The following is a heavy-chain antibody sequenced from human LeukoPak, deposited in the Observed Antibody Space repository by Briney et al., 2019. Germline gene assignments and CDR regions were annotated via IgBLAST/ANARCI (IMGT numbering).Heavy chain of an antibody. CDR2: ISGSGGST. V-gene: IGHV3-23*01. J-gene: IGHJ4*02. Sequence: GGSLRLSCAASGFTFSSYAMSWVRQAPGKGLEWVSAISGSGGSTYYADSVKGRFTISRDNSKNTLYLQMNSLRAEDTAVYYCAKAKASYYDFWSGYSPLGYWGQGTLVTVSS. CDR3: AKAKASYYDFWSGYSPLGY. CDR1: GFTFSSYA. D-gene: IGHD3-3*01.